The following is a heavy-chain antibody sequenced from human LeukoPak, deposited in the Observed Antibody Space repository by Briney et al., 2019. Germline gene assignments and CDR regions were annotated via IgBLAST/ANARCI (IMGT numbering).Heavy chain of an antibody. Sequence: ASVKVSCKASGYTFTDSYIHWVRQAPGQGLEWMGRSNPNSGGTNYAQKFQGRVTMTRDTSISTAFMELSRLRSDDTAVYYCARSWDGYTTFFDYWGQGTLVTVSS. CDR2: SNPNSGGT. CDR3: ARSWDGYTTFFDY. V-gene: IGHV1-2*06. J-gene: IGHJ4*02. CDR1: GYTFTDSY. D-gene: IGHD5-24*01.